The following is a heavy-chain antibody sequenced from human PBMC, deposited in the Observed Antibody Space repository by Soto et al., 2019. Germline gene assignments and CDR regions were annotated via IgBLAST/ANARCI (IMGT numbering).Heavy chain of an antibody. CDR3: ARGEAEDSSGYGDGDWVDH. CDR2: INNSGST. CDR1: GGSFSGYY. D-gene: IGHD3-22*01. Sequence: SETLSLTCAVYGGSFSGYYWSWIRQPPGKGLEWIGEINNSGSTKYNPSLKSRVTISVDTSKNKFSLKLSSVTAADTAVDYWARGEAEDSSGYGDGDWVDHWGQGTLVTVSS. J-gene: IGHJ5*02. V-gene: IGHV4-34*01.